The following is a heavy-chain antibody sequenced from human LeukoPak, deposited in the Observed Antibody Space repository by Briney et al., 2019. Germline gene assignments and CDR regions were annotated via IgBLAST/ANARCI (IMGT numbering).Heavy chain of an antibody. CDR1: GYSISSGFY. D-gene: IGHD1-26*01. J-gene: IGHJ4*02. Sequence: SETLSLTCTVSGYSISSGFYWGWIRQPPGAGLEWIGSTYHRRSTYYNPSLKSRVTISIDTSKNQFSLELSSVTAADTAVYYCTRLWGDLLRSAFDYWGQGTLVTVSS. CDR2: TYHRRST. V-gene: IGHV4-38-2*02. CDR3: TRLWGDLLRSAFDY.